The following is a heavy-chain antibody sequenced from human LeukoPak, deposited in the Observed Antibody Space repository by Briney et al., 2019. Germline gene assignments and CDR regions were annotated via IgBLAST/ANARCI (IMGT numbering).Heavy chain of an antibody. CDR1: GFTFSKYA. J-gene: IGHJ4*02. V-gene: IGHV3-64*01. CDR3: AREGASSGSYSY. CDR2: ISSNGDST. D-gene: IGHD1-26*01. Sequence: PGGSLRLSCAASGFTFSKYAMHWARQAPGKGLEYASAISSNGDSTYYANSVKGRFTISRDNSKNTLYLQMGSLRVEDMGVYYCAREGASSGSYSYWGQGTLVTVSS.